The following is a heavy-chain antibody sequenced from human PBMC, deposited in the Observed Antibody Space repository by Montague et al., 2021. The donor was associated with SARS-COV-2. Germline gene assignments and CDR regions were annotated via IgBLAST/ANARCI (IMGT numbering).Heavy chain of an antibody. Sequence: SETLSLTCTVSGGSMSSPDYYWGWIRQSPGKGLEWIGSISYAGRTYYNPSLRSRVSFSMDTSKNHFSLSLNSVTAADTAVYYCARGQVTVFGVLIMLPAAGPLDSWGLGTKVTVSS. CDR3: ARGQVTVFGVLIMLPAAGPLDS. J-gene: IGHJ3*02. V-gene: IGHV4-39*02. CDR2: ISYAGRT. CDR1: GGSMSSPDYY. D-gene: IGHD3-3*01.